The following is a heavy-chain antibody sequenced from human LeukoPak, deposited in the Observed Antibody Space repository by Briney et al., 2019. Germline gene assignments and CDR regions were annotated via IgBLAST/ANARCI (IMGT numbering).Heavy chain of an antibody. J-gene: IGHJ4*02. D-gene: IGHD5-12*01. CDR3: ARASDFDYLDLDY. Sequence: GASVKVSCKASGYTFTGHYMHWVRQAPGQGLEWMGWIKPNSGDTNYAQKFQGRVTMTRDTSISTAYMELSRLRSDDTAVYYCARASDFDYLDLDYWGQGTLVTVSS. CDR2: IKPNSGDT. CDR1: GYTFTGHY. V-gene: IGHV1-2*02.